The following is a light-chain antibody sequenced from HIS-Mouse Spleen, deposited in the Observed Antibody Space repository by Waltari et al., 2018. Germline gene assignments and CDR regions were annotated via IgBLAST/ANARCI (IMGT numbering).Light chain of an antibody. Sequence: SYELTQPPSVSVSPGQTASITCSGDKLGDKYACWYQQKPGQSPVLVICQDSKRPAGFPERLSGSNAGNTATLTISGTQAMDEADYYCQAWDSSVWVFGGGTKLTVL. V-gene: IGLV3-1*01. J-gene: IGLJ3*02. CDR3: QAWDSSVWV. CDR1: KLGDKY. CDR2: QDS.